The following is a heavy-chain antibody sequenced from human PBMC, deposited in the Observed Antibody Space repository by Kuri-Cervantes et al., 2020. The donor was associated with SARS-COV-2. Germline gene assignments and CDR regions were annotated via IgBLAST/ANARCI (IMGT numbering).Heavy chain of an antibody. CDR1: GGSISSSSYY. Sequence: GSLRLSCTVSGGSISSSSYYWGWIRQPPGKGLEWIGSIYYSGSTYYNPSLKSRVTISVDTSKNQFSLKLSSVTAADTAVYYCARGAGYWGEYFQHWGQGTLVTVSS. J-gene: IGHJ1*01. V-gene: IGHV4-39*01. D-gene: IGHD2-15*01. CDR2: IYYSGST. CDR3: ARGAGYWGEYFQH.